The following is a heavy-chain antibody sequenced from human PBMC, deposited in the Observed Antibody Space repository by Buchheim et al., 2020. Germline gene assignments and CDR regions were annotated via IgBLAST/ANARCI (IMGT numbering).Heavy chain of an antibody. CDR3: ARVAAAAGILFRFDP. CDR2: IYHSGST. D-gene: IGHD6-13*01. V-gene: IGHV4-4*02. CDR1: GGSISINNW. J-gene: IGHJ5*02. Sequence: QVQLQQWGAGLLKPSETLSLTCAVSGGSISINNWWSWVRQPPGKGLEWIGEIYHSGSTNYNPSLKSRVTISVDKSKNQFSPKLSSVTAADTAVYYCARVAAAAGILFRFDPWGQGTL.